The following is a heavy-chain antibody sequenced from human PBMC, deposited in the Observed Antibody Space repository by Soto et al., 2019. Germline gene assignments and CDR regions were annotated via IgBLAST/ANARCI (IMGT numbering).Heavy chain of an antibody. CDR2: ISFDGDKT. V-gene: IGHV3-30-3*01. J-gene: IGHJ6*02. CDR1: GFTFKIYA. Sequence: QAQLVESGGGMVQPGRSLSLSCAASGFTFKIYALHWVRQAPGKGLEWVAVISFDGDKTYYADSVKGRFTISRDNFKNTLSLQMNNLRIEDAGLYFCAREDDYNYRYFNYGLDVWGQGTTVTVSS. CDR3: AREDDYNYRYFNYGLDV. D-gene: IGHD5-12*01.